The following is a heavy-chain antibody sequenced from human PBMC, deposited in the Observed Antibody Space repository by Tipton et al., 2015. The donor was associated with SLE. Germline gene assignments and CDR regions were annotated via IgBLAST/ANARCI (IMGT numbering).Heavy chain of an antibody. D-gene: IGHD1-26*01. Sequence: GSLRLSCVASGFTVSSNYMSWVRQAPGKGLEWVAVIYSGGSTYYADSVKGRFTISRDNSKNTLYLQMNSLRAEDTAVYYCAKDKETAWELLPFDYWGQGTLVTVSS. CDR2: IYSGGST. J-gene: IGHJ4*02. V-gene: IGHV3-53*01. CDR1: GFTVSSNY. CDR3: AKDKETAWELLPFDY.